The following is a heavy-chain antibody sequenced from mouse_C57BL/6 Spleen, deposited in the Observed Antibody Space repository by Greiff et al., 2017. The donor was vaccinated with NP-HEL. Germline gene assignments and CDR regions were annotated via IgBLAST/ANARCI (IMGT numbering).Heavy chain of an antibody. D-gene: IGHD2-3*01. CDR1: GYTFTDYY. V-gene: IGHV1-19*01. Sequence: EVQLQQSGPVLVKPGASVKMSCKASGYTFTDYYMNWVKQSHGKSLEWIGVINPYNGGTSYNQKFKGKATLTVDKSSSTAYMELNSLTSEDSAVYYCARGGDGYYLFDYWGQGTTLTVSS. CDR2: INPYNGGT. J-gene: IGHJ2*01. CDR3: ARGGDGYYLFDY.